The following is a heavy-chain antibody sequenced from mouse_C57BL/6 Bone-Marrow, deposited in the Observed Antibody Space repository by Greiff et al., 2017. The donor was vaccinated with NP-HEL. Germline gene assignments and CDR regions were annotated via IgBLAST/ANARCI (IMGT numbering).Heavy chain of an antibody. CDR3: ARCSSLFAY. CDR2: ISSGGSYT. D-gene: IGHD1-1*01. Sequence: EVMLVESGGDLVKPGGSLKLSCAASGFTFSSYGMSWVRQTPDKRLEWVATISSGGSYTYYPDSVKGRFTISRDNAKNTLYLQMSSLKSEDTAMYYCARCSSLFAYWGQGTLVTVSA. CDR1: GFTFSSYG. J-gene: IGHJ3*01. V-gene: IGHV5-6*01.